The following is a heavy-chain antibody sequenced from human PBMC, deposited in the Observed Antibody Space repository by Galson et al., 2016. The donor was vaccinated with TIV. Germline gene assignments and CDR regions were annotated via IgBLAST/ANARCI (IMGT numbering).Heavy chain of an antibody. V-gene: IGHV4-31*03. D-gene: IGHD1-26*01. J-gene: IGHJ6*03. Sequence: TLSLTCTVSGGPISSGGYYWSRIRQHPGKGLEWIGYIFHSGSTDYNSSPKCRVTISVDTTKNHFSLDLSSVTAADTALYYCARDKSGFETVDHFYYHMDVWGKGTTVTVSS. CDR2: IFHSGST. CDR1: GGPISSGGYY. CDR3: ARDKSGFETVDHFYYHMDV.